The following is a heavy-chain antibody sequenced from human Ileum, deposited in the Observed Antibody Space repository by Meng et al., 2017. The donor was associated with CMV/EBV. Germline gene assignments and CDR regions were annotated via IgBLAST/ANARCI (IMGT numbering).Heavy chain of an antibody. J-gene: IGHJ4*02. V-gene: IGHV4-61*01. CDR2: TVYGGST. Sequence: IGSGGSVRSDRYHWNWIRQSPGKGLEWIGQTVYGGSTNYNPSLKSRLTISIDTSKNQFSLNLNSATAADTALYYCAGLIVGNGGRGHWGQGTLVTVSS. CDR1: GGSVRSDRYH. CDR3: AGLIVGNGGRGH. D-gene: IGHD2/OR15-2a*01.